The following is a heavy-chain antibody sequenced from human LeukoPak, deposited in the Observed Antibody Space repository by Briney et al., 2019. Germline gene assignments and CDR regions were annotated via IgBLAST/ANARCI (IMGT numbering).Heavy chain of an antibody. J-gene: IGHJ5*02. V-gene: IGHV3-7*01. Sequence: GGALRLSCVASGFTFSGSTMNWVRQAPGKGLEWVASIKQDGTEKYYLDSLEGRFTISRDNAKNSLHLQINRLRAEDTAVYYCARRGTIAVPVFLFDPWGEGTLLIVPS. CDR1: GFTFSGST. CDR2: IKQDGTEK. D-gene: IGHD6-19*01. CDR3: ARRGTIAVPVFLFDP.